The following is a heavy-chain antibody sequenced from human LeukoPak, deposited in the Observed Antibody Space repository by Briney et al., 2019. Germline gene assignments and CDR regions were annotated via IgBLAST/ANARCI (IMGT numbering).Heavy chain of an antibody. CDR3: ARRSAEPYYYDSSGPTFDY. CDR2: IFYSGRT. CDR1: GGSISSSTYY. Sequence: PSETLSLTCTVSGGSISSSTYYWGWIRQPPGKGLEWIGSIFYSGRTYYNPSLKSRVTMSVDTSKNQFSLKLTSVTAADTAVYFCARRSAEPYYYDSSGPTFDYWGQGTLVTVSS. V-gene: IGHV4-39*01. J-gene: IGHJ4*02. D-gene: IGHD3-22*01.